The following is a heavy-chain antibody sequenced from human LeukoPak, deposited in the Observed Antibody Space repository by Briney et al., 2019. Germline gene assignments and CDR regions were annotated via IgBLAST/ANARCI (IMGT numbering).Heavy chain of an antibody. CDR1: GYTFTGYY. V-gene: IGHV1-2*02. Sequence: GASVKVSCKASGYTFTGYYIHWVRQAPGQGLEWMGWINPNSGGTNNAQKFQGRVTMTRDTSISTAYMELSRLRSDDTAVYYCAREGIDIVVVPAATDAFDIWGQGTMVTVSS. CDR2: INPNSGGT. D-gene: IGHD2-2*01. CDR3: AREGIDIVVVPAATDAFDI. J-gene: IGHJ3*02.